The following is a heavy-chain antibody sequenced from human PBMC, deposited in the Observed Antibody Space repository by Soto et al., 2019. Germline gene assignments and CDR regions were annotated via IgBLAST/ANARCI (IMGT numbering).Heavy chain of an antibody. V-gene: IGHV3-33*01. CDR2: IWYDGSKK. CDR3: ARGYSSSRDLGY. J-gene: IGHJ4*02. Sequence: QVQLVESGGGVVQPGTSLRLSCAASGFSFSSYDIHWVREAPGKGLEWVAGIWYDGSKKYYADSVKGRFIISRDNSKNTLYLQMNSLRADDTAVYYCARGYSSSRDLGYWGQGTLVTVSS. CDR1: GFSFSSYD. D-gene: IGHD6-13*01.